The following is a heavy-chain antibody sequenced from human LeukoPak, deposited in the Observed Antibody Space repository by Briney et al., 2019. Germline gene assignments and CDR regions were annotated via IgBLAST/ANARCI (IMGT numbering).Heavy chain of an antibody. CDR3: ARDGAYSSSWYSYNWFDP. CDR1: SGSISNYY. CDR2: IYDSGST. Sequence: KPSETLSLTCTVSSGSISNYYWSWIRQPPGKGLEWIGYIYDSGSTKYNPSLKSRVTISVDTSKNQFSLKLNSVTAADTAVYYCARDGAYSSSWYSYNWFDPWGQGTLVTVSS. J-gene: IGHJ5*02. D-gene: IGHD6-13*01. V-gene: IGHV4-59*01.